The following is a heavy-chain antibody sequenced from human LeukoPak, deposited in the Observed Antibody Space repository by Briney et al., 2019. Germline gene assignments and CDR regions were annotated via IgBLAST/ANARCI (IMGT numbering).Heavy chain of an antibody. J-gene: IGHJ4*02. CDR2: IIPILGIA. CDR1: GGTFSSYA. V-gene: IGHV1-69*04. CDR3: ATGYCSSTNCRIDC. D-gene: IGHD2-2*03. Sequence: GSSVKVSCKASGGTFSSYAISWVRQAPGQGLEWMGRIIPILGIANYAQKFQGRVTITADKSTSTAYMELSSLRSEDTAVYYCATGYCSSTNCRIDCWGQGTLVSVSS.